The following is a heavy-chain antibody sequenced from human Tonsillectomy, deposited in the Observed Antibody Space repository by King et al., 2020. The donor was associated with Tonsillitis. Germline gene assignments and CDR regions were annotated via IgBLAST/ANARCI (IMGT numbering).Heavy chain of an antibody. CDR3: YVGGDDVGGDGYFYH. Sequence: QLVQSGGDVVQPGRSLRLSCAASGFTFSNYGMHWVRQAPGKGLEWVALISYDGGNEYYADSVKGRFTISRDNSKNTVYLQLNSLRAEDTAVYFCYVGGDDVGGDGYFYHWGQGTPVTVSS. D-gene: IGHD3-10*02. V-gene: IGHV3-30*03. J-gene: IGHJ4*02. CDR2: ISYDGGNE. CDR1: GFTFSNYG.